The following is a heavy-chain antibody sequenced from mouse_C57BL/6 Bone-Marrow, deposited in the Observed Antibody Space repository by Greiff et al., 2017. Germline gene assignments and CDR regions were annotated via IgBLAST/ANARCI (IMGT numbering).Heavy chain of an antibody. V-gene: IGHV1-19*01. D-gene: IGHD2-1*01. CDR2: INPYNGGT. Sequence: VQLQQSGPVLVKPGASVKMSCKASGYTFTDYYMNWVKQSHGKSLEWIGVINPYNGGTSYNQKFKGKATLTVDKSSSTAYMELNSLTSEDSAVDYCARGVYCGSDGGFAYWGQGSLVTVSA. CDR1: GYTFTDYY. J-gene: IGHJ3*01. CDR3: ARGVYCGSDGGFAY.